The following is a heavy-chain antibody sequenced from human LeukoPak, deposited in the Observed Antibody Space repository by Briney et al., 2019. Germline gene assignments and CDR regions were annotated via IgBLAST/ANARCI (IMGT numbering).Heavy chain of an antibody. CDR1: GGSISSYY. V-gene: IGHV4-59*08. J-gene: IGHJ4*02. CDR3: ARHAAYGRPKVYYFDY. Sequence: SETPSLTCTVSGGSISSYYWSWIRQPPGKGLEWIGYIYYSGSTNYNPSLKSRVTISVDTSKNQFSLKLSSVTAADTAVYYCARHAAYGRPKVYYFDYWGQGTLVTVSS. CDR2: IYYSGST. D-gene: IGHD3-10*01.